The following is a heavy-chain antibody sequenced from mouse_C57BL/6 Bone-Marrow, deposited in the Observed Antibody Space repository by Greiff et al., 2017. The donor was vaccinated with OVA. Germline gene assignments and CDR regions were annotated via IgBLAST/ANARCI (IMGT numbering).Heavy chain of an antibody. Sequence: QVQLQQPGAELVKPGASVKLSCKASGYAFTSYWMQWVTQRPGQGLEWIGEIDPSDSYTNYHQKFKGQSTLTVDTSSSTAYMQLSSLTSEDSAVYYGARYPITPVVATRYCDVWGTGTTVTVSS. V-gene: IGHV1-50*01. CDR1: GYAFTSYW. CDR3: ARYPITPVVATRYCDV. J-gene: IGHJ1*03. CDR2: IDPSDSYT. D-gene: IGHD1-1*01.